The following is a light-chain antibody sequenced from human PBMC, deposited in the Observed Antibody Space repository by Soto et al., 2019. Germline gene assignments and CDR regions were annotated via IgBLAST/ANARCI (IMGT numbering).Light chain of an antibody. CDR2: DTN. J-gene: IGLJ2*01. CDR1: GSNIGKND. V-gene: IGLV1-51*01. Sequence: QAVVTQPPSGSAAPGQKVTISCSGSGSNIGKNDVSWYLQLPGAAPKLLIYDTNKRPSGIPDRFSGSKSGTSATLGITGLQTGDEADYFCGTWDTRLSVVVFGGGTKVTVL. CDR3: GTWDTRLSVVV.